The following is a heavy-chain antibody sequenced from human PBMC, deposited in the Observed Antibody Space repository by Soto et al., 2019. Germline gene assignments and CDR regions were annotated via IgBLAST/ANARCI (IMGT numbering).Heavy chain of an antibody. V-gene: IGHV2-5*02. D-gene: IGHD5-12*01. CDR2: IYWDDDK. CDR3: APVYGVYDLFDY. J-gene: IGHJ4*02. Sequence: QITLKESGPTLVKPTQTLTLTCTFSVFSLSTSGVGVGWIRQPPGKALEWLALIYWDDDKRYSPSLKSRITITKDTSKNKGLLTMTKMDPVDTATYYCAPVYGVYDLFDYWGQGTLGTVSS. CDR1: VFSLSTSGVG.